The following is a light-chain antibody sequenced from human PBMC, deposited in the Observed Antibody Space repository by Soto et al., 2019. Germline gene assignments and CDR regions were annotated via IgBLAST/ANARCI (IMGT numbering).Light chain of an antibody. V-gene: IGKV3-20*01. CDR2: AAS. CDR1: RSVSIRY. CDR3: HQFRPSPPAFT. Sequence: ESMLTQSPGTLSLSPVDRATLSCRASRSVSIRYITWYPQKPGQAPRLLIYAASIRATGIPDRFSGSGSGTEFTLSISRLEAEDFAVYSCHQFRPSPPAFTVGQVTKLEI. J-gene: IGKJ2*01.